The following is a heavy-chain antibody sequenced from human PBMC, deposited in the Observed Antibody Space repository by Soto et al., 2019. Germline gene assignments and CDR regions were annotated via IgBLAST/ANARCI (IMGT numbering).Heavy chain of an antibody. J-gene: IGHJ2*01. CDR2: ISGSGGST. V-gene: IGHV3-23*01. Sequence: EVQLLGSGGGLVQPGGSLRLSCAASGFTFSSYAMSWVRQAPGKGLEWVSAISGSGGSTYYADSVKGRFTISRDNSKNTLYLQMNSRRVEDTAVYYCAKDESRRNRRYFDLWGRGTLVTVSS. D-gene: IGHD4-4*01. CDR1: GFTFSSYA. CDR3: AKDESRRNRRYFDL.